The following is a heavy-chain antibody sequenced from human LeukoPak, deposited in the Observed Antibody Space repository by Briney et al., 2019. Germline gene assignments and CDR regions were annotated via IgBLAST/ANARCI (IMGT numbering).Heavy chain of an antibody. D-gene: IGHD1-1*01. V-gene: IGHV3-23*01. CDR2: ISGSGGTT. CDR1: GFTISSYA. CDR3: AKDSFALETRIWFDP. J-gene: IGHJ5*02. Sequence: PGGSLRLSCAASGFTISSYAMSGVRQAPGKGLEWVSAISGSGGTTYYADSVKGRFTISRDNSKNTLYLQINSLRAEDTAVDYCAKDSFALETRIWFDPWGQGTLVTVSS.